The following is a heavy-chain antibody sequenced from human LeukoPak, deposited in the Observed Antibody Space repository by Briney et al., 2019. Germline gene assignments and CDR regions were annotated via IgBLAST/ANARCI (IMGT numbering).Heavy chain of an antibody. CDR1: GYTFTSYY. CDR3: ARDLGSGKWLARTGSGFDY. V-gene: IGHV1-46*01. D-gene: IGHD6-19*01. Sequence: ASVKVSCKASGYTFTSYYMHWVRQAPGQGLEWMGIINPSGGSTSYAQKFQGRVTITMDMYTSTVYMELSSLRSEDTAVYYCARDLGSGKWLARTGSGFDYWGQGTLVTVSS. CDR2: INPSGGST. J-gene: IGHJ4*02.